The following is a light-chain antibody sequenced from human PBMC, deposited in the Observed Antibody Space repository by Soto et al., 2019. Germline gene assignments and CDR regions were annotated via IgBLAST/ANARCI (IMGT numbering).Light chain of an antibody. CDR2: GAS. J-gene: IGKJ4*01. CDR1: QNINTK. V-gene: IGKV3-15*01. CDR3: QKYNSAPLT. Sequence: EIVLTQSPFTLSVSPGDRATLSCRASQNINTKLAWYQQMPGQAPRLLIHGASTRATGIPARFSGSGSGTDFTLTISSLQPEDVAAYYCQKYNSAPLTFGGGTKVDIK.